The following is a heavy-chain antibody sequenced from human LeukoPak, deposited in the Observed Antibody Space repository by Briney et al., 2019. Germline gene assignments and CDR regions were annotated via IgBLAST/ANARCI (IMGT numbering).Heavy chain of an antibody. Sequence: SETLSLTRTVSGGSTSSGSYYWSWIRQPAGKGLEWMGRIYTSGSTNYNPSLKSRVTISVDTSKNQFSLKLSSVTAADTAVYYCARFDYGDGFDYWGQGTLVTVSS. CDR2: IYTSGST. CDR3: ARFDYGDGFDY. CDR1: GGSTSSGSYY. V-gene: IGHV4-61*02. J-gene: IGHJ4*02. D-gene: IGHD4-17*01.